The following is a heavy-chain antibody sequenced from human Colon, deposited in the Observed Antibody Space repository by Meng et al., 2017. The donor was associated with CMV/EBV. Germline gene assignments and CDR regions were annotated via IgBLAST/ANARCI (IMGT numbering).Heavy chain of an antibody. J-gene: IGHJ4*02. CDR2: IIPILGIA. V-gene: IGHV1-69*02. Sequence: KISCKASGGTFSSYTISWVRQAPGQGLEWMGRIIPILGIANYAQKFQGRVTITADKSTSTAYMELSSLRSEDTAVYYCARGYGGNSVDYWGQGTLVTVSS. D-gene: IGHD4-23*01. CDR3: ARGYGGNSVDY. CDR1: GGTFSSYT.